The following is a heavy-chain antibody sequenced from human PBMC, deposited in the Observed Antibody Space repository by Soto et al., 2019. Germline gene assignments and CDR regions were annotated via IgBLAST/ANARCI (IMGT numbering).Heavy chain of an antibody. Sequence: EVQLLESGGDLVQPGGSLRLSCAASGFTVNNYALSWVRQAPGKGLEWVSAISGSGGSTYSADSVKGRFTISRDNSKNTLYLQMNSLRAEDTAVYFCAKDVKGDFWSGYFDYWGQGTLVTVSS. CDR1: GFTVNNYA. J-gene: IGHJ4*02. CDR2: ISGSGGST. V-gene: IGHV3-23*01. CDR3: AKDVKGDFWSGYFDY. D-gene: IGHD3-3*01.